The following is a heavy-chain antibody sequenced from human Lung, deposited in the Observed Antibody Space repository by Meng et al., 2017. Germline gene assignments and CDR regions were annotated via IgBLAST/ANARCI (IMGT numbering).Heavy chain of an antibody. D-gene: IGHD3-10*01. CDR3: ARGTPGRSYSDY. J-gene: IGHJ4*02. CDR1: DYTFTGYG. V-gene: IGHV1-18*01. Sequence: QGQPGQAGAEVKKPGAAVKDSCKASDYTFTGYGVRWVRQAPGQGLEWMAWLGAHDGDTSHAPKFQGRVTVSADRPTATAYMELRSLRSDDTAVYYCARGTPGRSYSDYWGQGTLVTVSS. CDR2: LGAHDGDT.